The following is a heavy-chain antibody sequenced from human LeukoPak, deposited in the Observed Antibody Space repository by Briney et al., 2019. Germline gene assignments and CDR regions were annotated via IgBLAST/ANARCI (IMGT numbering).Heavy chain of an antibody. J-gene: IGHJ4*02. CDR2: INPNSGDT. Sequence: GASVKVSCKASGYTFTSYGISWVRQAPGQGLECMGWINPNSGDTNYVRKFQGRVTITRDTSISTAYTELSRLRSDDTAVYYCAILTSLTTPYFDYWGQGTLVTVSS. CDR1: GYTFTSYG. D-gene: IGHD4-17*01. V-gene: IGHV1-2*02. CDR3: AILTSLTTPYFDY.